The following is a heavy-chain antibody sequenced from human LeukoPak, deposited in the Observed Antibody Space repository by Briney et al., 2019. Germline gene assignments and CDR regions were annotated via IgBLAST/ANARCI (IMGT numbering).Heavy chain of an antibody. Sequence: PGGSLRLSCTASGFTFSSYAMSWVRQAPGKGLEWVSAISGSGGSTYYADSVKGRFTISRDNSKNTLYLQMNSLRAEDTAVYYCAKDGPLPIFRSGYPDAFDIWGQGTMVTVSS. CDR2: ISGSGGST. J-gene: IGHJ3*02. CDR1: GFTFSSYA. CDR3: AKDGPLPIFRSGYPDAFDI. V-gene: IGHV3-23*01. D-gene: IGHD3-3*01.